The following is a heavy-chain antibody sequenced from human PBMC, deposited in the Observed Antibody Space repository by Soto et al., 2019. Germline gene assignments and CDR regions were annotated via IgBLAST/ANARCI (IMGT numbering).Heavy chain of an antibody. J-gene: IGHJ6*01. CDR3: ARALGYQLIYTLYYYGMDV. Sequence: SETLSLTCTFSVGSISSYYWSCIRHPPGKGLEWIGYIYYSGSTNYNPSLKSRVTISVDTSKNQFSLKLSSVTAADTAVYYCARALGYQLIYTLYYYGMDVWGQGTTVIVSS. CDR2: IYYSGST. CDR1: VGSISSYY. D-gene: IGHD2-2*02. V-gene: IGHV4-59*01.